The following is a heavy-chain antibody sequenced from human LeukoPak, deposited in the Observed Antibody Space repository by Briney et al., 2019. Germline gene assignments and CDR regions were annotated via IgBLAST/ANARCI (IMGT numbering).Heavy chain of an antibody. J-gene: IGHJ4*02. CDR1: GFTFSSYA. D-gene: IGHD1-26*01. V-gene: IGHV3-23*01. CDR2: IRDSGSST. CDR3: AKYGPQDSGSSHFDY. Sequence: GGALRLSCAASGFTFSSYAMSWVRQAPGKGLGWVSAIRDSGSSTHYADSVKGRFTTSRDNSKNTLFLQMNSLRAEDTAIYYCAKYGPQDSGSSHFDYWGQGALVTVSS.